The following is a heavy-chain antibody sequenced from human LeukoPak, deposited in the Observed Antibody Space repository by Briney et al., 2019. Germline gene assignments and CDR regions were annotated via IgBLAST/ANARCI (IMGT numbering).Heavy chain of an antibody. J-gene: IGHJ6*03. CDR2: VSWESDTV. CDR1: GFIFDDYA. D-gene: IGHD3-10*01. Sequence: GRSLRLSCAASGFIFDDYAMHWVRQAPGKGLEWVSVVSWESDTVGYADSVKGRLTISRDNAKNSLYLQMNGLRAEDTALYYCAKSGKDGLLWFGELVSNYYYMDVWGKGTTVTVSS. CDR3: AKSGKDGLLWFGELVSNYYYMDV. V-gene: IGHV3-9*01.